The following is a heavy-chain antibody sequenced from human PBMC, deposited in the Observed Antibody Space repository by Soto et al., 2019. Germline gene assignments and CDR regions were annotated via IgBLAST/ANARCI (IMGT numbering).Heavy chain of an antibody. J-gene: IGHJ4*02. CDR1: GFSLSTNGVG. CDR3: AHRAGLQGNWNGGYFDF. V-gene: IGHV2-5*02. Sequence: QITLKESGPTRVKPTQTLTLTCTFSGFSLSTNGVGVGWIRQPPGKALERLALIYWDDDKRYSPSLKNRLTITTDTSRTQVVLTTPNMDPVDTATYYCAHRAGLQGNWNGGYFDFWGQGALVTVSS. CDR2: IYWDDDK. D-gene: IGHD1-1*01.